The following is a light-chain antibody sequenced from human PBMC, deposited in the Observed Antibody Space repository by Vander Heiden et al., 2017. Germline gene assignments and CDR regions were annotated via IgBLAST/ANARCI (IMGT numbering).Light chain of an antibody. J-gene: IGKJ4*01. Sequence: EIVMTPSPAPLSVSPGESATLSCRASQSVSSNLACYQQKPGQAPRLLIYCASTRATGIPARFSGSGSGTEFTLTISSLQSEDFAVYYCQQYNNWPPGTFGGGTKVEIK. V-gene: IGKV3-15*01. CDR3: QQYNNWPPGT. CDR2: CAS. CDR1: QSVSSN.